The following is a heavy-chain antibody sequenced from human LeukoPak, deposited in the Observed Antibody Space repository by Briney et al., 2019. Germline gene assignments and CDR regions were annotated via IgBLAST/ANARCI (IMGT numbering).Heavy chain of an antibody. CDR1: GGSISSYY. CDR3: ARRYCSGGSCYSAFDI. D-gene: IGHD2-15*01. V-gene: IGHV4-59*01. CDR2: IYYSGST. Sequence: PSETLSLTCTVSGGSISSYYWSWIRRPPGKGLEWIGYIYYSGSTNYNPSLKSRVTISVDTSKNQFSLKLSSVTAADTAVYYCARRYCSGGSCYSAFDIWGQGTMVTVSS. J-gene: IGHJ3*02.